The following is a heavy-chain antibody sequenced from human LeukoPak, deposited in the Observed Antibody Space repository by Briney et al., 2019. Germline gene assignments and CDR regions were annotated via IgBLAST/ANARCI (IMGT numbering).Heavy chain of an antibody. Sequence: QPGGSLRLSCAASGFTFDEYAMHWVRQAPGKGLEYVSAISSIGGSTYYADSVRGRFTISRDNSKNTLFLQMSSLRTEDTAVYYCVKDLAFGAVIAKGGDSWGQGTLVTVSS. CDR1: GFTFDEYA. CDR2: ISSIGGST. CDR3: VKDLAFGAVIAKGGDS. V-gene: IGHV3-64D*06. D-gene: IGHD3-16*02. J-gene: IGHJ4*02.